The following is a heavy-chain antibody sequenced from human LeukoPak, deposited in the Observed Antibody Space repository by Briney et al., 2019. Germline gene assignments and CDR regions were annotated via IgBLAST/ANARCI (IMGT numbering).Heavy chain of an antibody. CDR2: INPNSGGT. CDR1: GYTFTGYY. Sequence: ASVKVSCKASGYTFTGYYMHWVRQAPGQGLEWMGWINPNSGGTNYAQKFQGRVTMTRDTSISTAYMELSRLRSDDTAVYYCARAGEVYDYVWGSYRNDAFDIWGQGTMVTVSS. J-gene: IGHJ3*02. V-gene: IGHV1-2*02. CDR3: ARAGEVYDYVWGSYRNDAFDI. D-gene: IGHD3-16*02.